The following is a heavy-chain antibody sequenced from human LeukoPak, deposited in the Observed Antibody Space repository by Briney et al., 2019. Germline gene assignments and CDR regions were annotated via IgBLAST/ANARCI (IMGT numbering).Heavy chain of an antibody. D-gene: IGHD5-12*01. J-gene: IGHJ4*02. CDR2: IYSGGST. CDR3: ARDGYDHGPFDY. V-gene: IGHV3-53*01. Sequence: GGSLRLSCAASGFTFSSYGMHWVRQAPGKGLEWVSVIYSGGSTYYADSVKGRFTISRDNSKNTLYLQMNSLRAEDTAVYYCARDGYDHGPFDYWGQGTLVTVSS. CDR1: GFTFSSYG.